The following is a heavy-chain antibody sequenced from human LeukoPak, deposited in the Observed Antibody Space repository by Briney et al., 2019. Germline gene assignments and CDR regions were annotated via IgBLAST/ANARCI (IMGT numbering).Heavy chain of an antibody. CDR1: GFTFSRYA. CDR3: ANHGGGYCSGGSCYSNAFDI. D-gene: IGHD2-15*01. CDR2: ISGSGGST. J-gene: IGHJ3*02. V-gene: IGHV3-23*01. Sequence: GGALRLSCAASGFTFSRYAMSWVRQAPGKGLEWVSAISGSGGSTYYADSVKGRFTISRDNSKNTLCLQMNSLRAEDTAVYYCANHGGGYCSGGSCYSNAFDIWGQGTMVTVSS.